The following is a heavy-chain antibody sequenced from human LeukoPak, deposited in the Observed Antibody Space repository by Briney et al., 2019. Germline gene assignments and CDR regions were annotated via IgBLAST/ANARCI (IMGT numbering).Heavy chain of an antibody. CDR3: AKWDENFYYMDV. J-gene: IGHJ6*03. Sequence: GGSLRLSCTASRFTFNRYAMSWVRQAPGKGLEWVSSISGSGGGTFYASSARGRFTISRGNSKDTVFLQMNGLRAEDTAIYYCAKWDENFYYMDVWGQGTTVTVSS. CDR2: ISGSGGGT. V-gene: IGHV3-23*01. D-gene: IGHD1-26*01. CDR1: RFTFNRYA.